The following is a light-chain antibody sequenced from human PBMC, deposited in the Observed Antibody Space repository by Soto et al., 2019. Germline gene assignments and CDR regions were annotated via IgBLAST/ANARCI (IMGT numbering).Light chain of an antibody. CDR1: QNINTW. Sequence: IQMTQSPSTLSASVGDRVTITCRASQNINTWLAWYQQKPGKAPRLLIYRASSLXNGVPSRFGGRGSGTXXXXTXXSLQPDDSATYYCQQYSSDSTFGQGTKVEIK. J-gene: IGKJ1*01. CDR3: QQYSSDST. V-gene: IGKV1-5*03. CDR2: RAS.